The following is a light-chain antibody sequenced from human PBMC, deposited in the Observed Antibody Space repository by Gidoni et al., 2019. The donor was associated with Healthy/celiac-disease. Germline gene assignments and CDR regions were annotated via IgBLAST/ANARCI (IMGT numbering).Light chain of an antibody. J-gene: IGKJ5*01. V-gene: IGKV3-11*01. CDR1: QSVSSY. CDR2: DAP. CDR3: QQRSNWPLIT. Sequence: EIVLTQSPATLSLSPGERATLSCRASQSVSSYLAWYQQKPGQAPRLLIYDAPNRATGIPARCSGSGSGTDFTLTISSLEPEDFAVYYCQQRSNWPLITFGQGTRLEIK.